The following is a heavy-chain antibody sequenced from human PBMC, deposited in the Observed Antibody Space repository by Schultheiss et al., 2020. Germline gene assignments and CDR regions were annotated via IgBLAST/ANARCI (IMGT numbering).Heavy chain of an antibody. CDR2: ISAYNGNT. V-gene: IGHV1-18*01. CDR1: GYTFTSYG. J-gene: IGHJ6*02. CDR3: AAGDYVYGMDV. Sequence: ASVKVSCKASGYTFTSYGISWVRQAPGQGLEWMGWISAYNGNTNYAQKLQGRVTITTDTSTSTAYMELRSLRSDDTAVYYCAAGDYVYGMDVWGQGTTVTVSS.